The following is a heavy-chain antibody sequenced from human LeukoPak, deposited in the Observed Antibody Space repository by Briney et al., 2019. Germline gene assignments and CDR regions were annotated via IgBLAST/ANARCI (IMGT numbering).Heavy chain of an antibody. V-gene: IGHV4-39*07. Sequence: SETLPLTCTVSGGSISSNSYYWGWVRQPPGKGLEWIGSIYYSGSTYYNPSLKSRVTITVHTSKNQCSLKLSSVTAADTAVYYCARLTGYSSESWFDPWGQGTRVSVSS. CDR3: ARLTGYSSESWFDP. J-gene: IGHJ5*02. CDR2: IYYSGST. CDR1: GGSISSNSYY. D-gene: IGHD3-9*01.